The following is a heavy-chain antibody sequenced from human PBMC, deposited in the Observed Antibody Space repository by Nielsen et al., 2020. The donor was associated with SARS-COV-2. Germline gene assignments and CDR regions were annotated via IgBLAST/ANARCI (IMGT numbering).Heavy chain of an antibody. CDR3: ARDYYGSGSYYNVYYFDY. V-gene: IGHV4-39*02. J-gene: IGHJ4*02. CDR1: GGSISSSSYY. D-gene: IGHD3-10*01. Sequence: SETLSLTCTVSGGSISSSSYYWGWIRQPPGKGLEWIGSIYYSGSTYYNPSLKSRVTISVDTSKNQFSLKLSSVTAADTAVYYCARDYYGSGSYYNVYYFDYWGQGTLVTVSS. CDR2: IYYSGST.